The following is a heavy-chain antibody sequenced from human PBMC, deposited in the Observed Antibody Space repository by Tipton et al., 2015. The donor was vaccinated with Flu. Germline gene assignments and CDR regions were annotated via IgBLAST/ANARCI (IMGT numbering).Heavy chain of an antibody. CDR3: ARDVDGYNGHDY. Sequence: TLSLTCVVYGGSFSGDYCSWIRQPPGKGLEWIGEVNHSGSTNYNPSLKSRVTISVDTSKNQFSLKLTSVTAADTAVYYCARDVDGYNGHDYWGQGALATVSP. CDR1: GGSFSGDY. J-gene: IGHJ4*02. CDR2: VNHSGST. V-gene: IGHV4-34*01. D-gene: IGHD5-24*01.